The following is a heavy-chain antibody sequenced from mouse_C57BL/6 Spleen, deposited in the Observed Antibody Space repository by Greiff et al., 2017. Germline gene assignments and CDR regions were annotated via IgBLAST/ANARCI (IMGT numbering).Heavy chain of an antibody. Sequence: QVHVKQSGPELVKPGASVKISCKASGYAFSSSWMNWVKQRPGKGLEWIGRIYPGDGDPNYNGKFKGKATLTADKSSSTAYMQLSSLTSEDSAVYFWARSRGYGNYGGAKDYRGQGTSVTVSS. CDR3: ARSRGYGNYGGAKDY. CDR2: IYPGDGDP. D-gene: IGHD2-10*02. CDR1: GYAFSSSW. V-gene: IGHV1-82*01. J-gene: IGHJ4*01.